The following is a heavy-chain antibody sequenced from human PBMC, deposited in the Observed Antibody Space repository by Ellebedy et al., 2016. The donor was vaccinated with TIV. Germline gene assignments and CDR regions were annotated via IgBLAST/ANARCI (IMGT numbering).Heavy chain of an antibody. D-gene: IGHD1-7*01. V-gene: IGHV1-69*10. CDR3: ARAPRITGTVSFDP. J-gene: IGHJ5*02. CDR2: IIPILGIA. Sequence: ASVKVSCKASGGTFSSYAISWVRQAPGQGLEWMGGIIPILGIANYAQKFQGRVTITADKSTSTAYMELRSLRSDDTAVYYCARAPRITGTVSFDPWGQGTLVTVSS. CDR1: GGTFSSYA.